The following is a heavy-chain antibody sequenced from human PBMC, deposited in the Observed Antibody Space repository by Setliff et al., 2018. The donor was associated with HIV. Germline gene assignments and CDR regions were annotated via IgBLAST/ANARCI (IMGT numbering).Heavy chain of an antibody. V-gene: IGHV3-30-3*01. CDR1: GFTFSSFA. CDR2: ISYDGSYQ. D-gene: IGHD3-22*01. CDR3: ARDYHYDSRGYFDS. J-gene: IGHJ4*02. Sequence: SCAASGFTFSSFAMQWVRQAPGKGLEWVAVISYDGSYQHYADSVKGRFTISRDNSKSTLFLQMNSLRAEDTAVYYCARDYHYDSRGYFDSWGQGALVTVSS.